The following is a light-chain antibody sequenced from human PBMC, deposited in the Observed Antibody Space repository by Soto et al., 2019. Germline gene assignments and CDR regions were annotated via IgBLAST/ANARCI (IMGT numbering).Light chain of an antibody. Sequence: EIVMTQSPATLSVSPGERATLSCRASQSVSSNLAWYQQKPGQAPRLLIYGASTRATGIPAKFSGTGSGTDFTLTISSLQSEDFATYYCQQANSFPSLTFGGGTKVEIK. J-gene: IGKJ4*01. CDR3: QQANSFPSLT. CDR1: QSVSSN. CDR2: GAS. V-gene: IGKV3-15*01.